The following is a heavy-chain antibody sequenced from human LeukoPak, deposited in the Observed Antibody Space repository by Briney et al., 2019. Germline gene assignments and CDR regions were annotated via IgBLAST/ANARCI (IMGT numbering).Heavy chain of an antibody. V-gene: IGHV1-69*13. Sequence: GASVKVSCKASGGTFSSYAISWVRQAPGQGLEWMGGIIPIFGTANYAQKFQGRVTITADESTSTAYMELSSLRSEDTAVYYCASSRGCSSTSCYVGGGWYYYGMDVWGKGTTVTVSS. CDR3: ASSRGCSSTSCYVGGGWYYYGMDV. CDR2: IIPIFGTA. J-gene: IGHJ6*04. D-gene: IGHD2-2*01. CDR1: GGTFSSYA.